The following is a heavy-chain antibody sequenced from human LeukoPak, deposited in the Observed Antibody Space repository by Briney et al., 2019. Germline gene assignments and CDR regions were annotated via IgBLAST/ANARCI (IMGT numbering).Heavy chain of an antibody. CDR1: RFTFSSYA. J-gene: IGHJ4*02. V-gene: IGHV3-23*01. CDR3: AKSLGVDY. CDR2: ISGSGGST. Sequence: GGSLRLSCAASRFTFSSYAMSRVREAPGNRLESVSGISGSGGSTYYADSVKDWFTNSRDKSKNTLYLQMNSLRAEDTAVYYCAKSLGVDYWGQGTLVTVSS.